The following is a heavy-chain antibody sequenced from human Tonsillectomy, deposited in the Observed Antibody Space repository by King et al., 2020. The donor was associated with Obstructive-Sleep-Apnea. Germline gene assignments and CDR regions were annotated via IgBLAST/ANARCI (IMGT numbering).Heavy chain of an antibody. J-gene: IGHJ4*02. Sequence: QLVQSGGGVVQPGGSLRLSCAASGFTFSSYSMHWVRHAPGKGLEWVAFIRHDESNKYYADSVKGRFTMSRDNSKNTLYLQMNSLRAEDTALYYCARDRQGYQVSDYWGQGALVTVSS. D-gene: IGHD2-2*01. CDR2: IRHDESNK. V-gene: IGHV3-30*02. CDR3: ARDRQGYQVSDY. CDR1: GFTFSSYS.